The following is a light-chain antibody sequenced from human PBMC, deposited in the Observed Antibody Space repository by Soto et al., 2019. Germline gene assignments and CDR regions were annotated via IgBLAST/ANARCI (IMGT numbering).Light chain of an antibody. CDR1: QSIRNY. CDR2: AAS. J-gene: IGKJ2*01. Sequence: DIQMTQSPSSLSASLGDRVTINCRASQSIRNYLNWYQHKPGKAPKLLIYAASSLQSGVPSRFSGGESGTDFTLTISSLQPEDFATYYCQQSYSPLYTFGQGTKLEIK. CDR3: QQSYSPLYT. V-gene: IGKV1-39*01.